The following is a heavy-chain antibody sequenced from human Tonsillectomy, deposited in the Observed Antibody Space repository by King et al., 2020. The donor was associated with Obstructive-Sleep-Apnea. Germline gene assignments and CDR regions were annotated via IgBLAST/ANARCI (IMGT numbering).Heavy chain of an antibody. J-gene: IGHJ6*02. V-gene: IGHV3-23*04. Sequence: VQLVESGGGLVQPGGSLRLSCAASGFTFSSYAMSWVRQAPGKGLEWVSAISGSGGSTYYADSVKGRFTISRDNSKNTLYLKMNSLRAEDTAVYYCASIAAAGRPWMYGMDVWGQGTTVTVSS. D-gene: IGHD6-13*01. CDR1: GFTFSSYA. CDR2: ISGSGGST. CDR3: ASIAAAGRPWMYGMDV.